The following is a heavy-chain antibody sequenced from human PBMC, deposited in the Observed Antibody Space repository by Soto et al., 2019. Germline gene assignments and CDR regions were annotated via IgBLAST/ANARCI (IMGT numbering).Heavy chain of an antibody. D-gene: IGHD2-15*01. Sequence: PSETLSLTXTVSGGSISSSSYYWGWIRQPPGKGLEWIGSIYYSGSTYYNPSLKSRVTISVDTSKNQFSLKLSSVTAADTAVYYCARHGVVVVQGMNWFDTWGQGTPVTVSS. V-gene: IGHV4-39*01. CDR1: GGSISSSSYY. CDR3: ARHGVVVVQGMNWFDT. J-gene: IGHJ5*02. CDR2: IYYSGST.